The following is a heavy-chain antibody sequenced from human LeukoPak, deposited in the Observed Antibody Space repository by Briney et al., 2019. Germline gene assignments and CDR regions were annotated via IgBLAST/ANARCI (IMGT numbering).Heavy chain of an antibody. D-gene: IGHD3-9*01. CDR1: GGSISSYY. CDR2: INHSGST. Sequence: SETLSLTCTVSGGSISSYYWSWIRQPPGKGLEWIGEINHSGSTNYNPSLKSRVTISVDTSKNQFSLKLSSVTAADTAVYYCARDLPYNYDILTGYFRWFDPWGQGTLVTVSS. V-gene: IGHV4-34*01. J-gene: IGHJ5*02. CDR3: ARDLPYNYDILTGYFRWFDP.